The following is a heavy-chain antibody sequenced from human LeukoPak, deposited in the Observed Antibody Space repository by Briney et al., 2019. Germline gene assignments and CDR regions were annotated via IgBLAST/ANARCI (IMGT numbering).Heavy chain of an antibody. CDR3: ARRGHYYDSSGYLRPDAFDI. D-gene: IGHD3-22*01. CDR1: GYSFISYW. CDR2: IYPGDSDT. Sequence: GESLKISCKGSGYSFISYWIGWVRQMPGKGLEWMGIIYPGDSDTRYSPSFQGQVTISADKSISTAYLQRNSLKASGTAMYYCARRGHYYDSSGYLRPDAFDIWGQGTMVTVSS. J-gene: IGHJ3*02. V-gene: IGHV5-51*01.